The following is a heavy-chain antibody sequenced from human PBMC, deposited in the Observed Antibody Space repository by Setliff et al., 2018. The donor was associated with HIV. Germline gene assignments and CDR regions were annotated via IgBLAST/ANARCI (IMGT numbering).Heavy chain of an antibody. CDR2: INHAGRT. D-gene: IGHD3-10*02. CDR1: GGSFSDDY. J-gene: IGHJ5*02. V-gene: IGHV4-34*01. CDR3: ARCSGRFGAVTWFDP. Sequence: SETLSLTCAVYGGSFSDDYWSWIRQPPGRGMEWIGEINHAGRTNYNPSLKGRVIMAVDASKSQISLNLTSVTAADTAVYDCARCSGRFGAVTWFDPWGHGMLVTVSS.